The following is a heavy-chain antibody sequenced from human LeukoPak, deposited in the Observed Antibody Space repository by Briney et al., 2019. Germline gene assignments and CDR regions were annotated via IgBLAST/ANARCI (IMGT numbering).Heavy chain of an antibody. Sequence: ASVKVSCKASGGTFSSYAVSWVRQAPGQGLEWMGRIIPILGIANYAQKFQGRVTITADKSTSTAYMELSSLRSEDTAVYYCARDGTMIVVVKAFDIWGQGTMVTVSS. CDR1: GGTFSSYA. CDR3: ARDGTMIVVVKAFDI. J-gene: IGHJ3*02. CDR2: IIPILGIA. D-gene: IGHD3-22*01. V-gene: IGHV1-69*04.